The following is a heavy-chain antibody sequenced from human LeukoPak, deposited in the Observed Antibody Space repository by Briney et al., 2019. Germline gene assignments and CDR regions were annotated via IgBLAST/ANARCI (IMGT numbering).Heavy chain of an antibody. CDR3: ARVGSGVNLYYFDY. J-gene: IGHJ4*02. Sequence: SETLSLTCTVSGGSISSSSYYWSWIRQHPGQGLEWIGYIYYSGSTYYNPSLKSRVTIAEDTSKNQFSLRLSSVTAADTAVYYCARVGSGVNLYYFDYWGQGTLVTVSS. D-gene: IGHD4-23*01. V-gene: IGHV4-31*03. CDR1: GGSISSSSYY. CDR2: IYYSGST.